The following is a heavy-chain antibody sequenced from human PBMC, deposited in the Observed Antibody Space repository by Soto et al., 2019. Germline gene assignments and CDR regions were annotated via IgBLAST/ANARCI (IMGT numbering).Heavy chain of an antibody. CDR3: AREIVPAALGGYYYYYYLMVV. V-gene: IGHV4-4*07. D-gene: IGHD2-2*01. J-gene: IGHJ6*02. Sequence: SETLSLTCTVSGGSISSYYWSWIRQPAGKGLEWIGRIYTSGSTNYNPSLKSRVTMSVDTSKNQFSLKLSSVTAADTAVYYCAREIVPAALGGYYYYYYLMVVWGQGNTVTVSS. CDR2: IYTSGST. CDR1: GGSISSYY.